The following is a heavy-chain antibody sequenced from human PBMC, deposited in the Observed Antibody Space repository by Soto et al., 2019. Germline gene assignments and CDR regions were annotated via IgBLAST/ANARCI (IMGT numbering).Heavy chain of an antibody. V-gene: IGHV3-23*01. D-gene: IGHD4-17*01. CDR3: ATRTVTRDY. Sequence: PGGSLRLSCAASGFTFSSYAMSWVRQAPGKGLEWVSAISGSGGSTYYAQKFQGRVTITADKSTSTAYMELSSLRSEDTAVYYCATRTVTRDYWGQGTLVTVSS. J-gene: IGHJ4*02. CDR2: ISGSGGST. CDR1: GFTFSSYA.